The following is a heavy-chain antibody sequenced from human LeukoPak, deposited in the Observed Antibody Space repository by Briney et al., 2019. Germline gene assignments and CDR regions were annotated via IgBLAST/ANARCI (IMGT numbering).Heavy chain of an antibody. CDR3: ARDAEGGDFDY. CDR1: GYTFTSYY. CDR2: INPGGGST. D-gene: IGHD1-26*01. J-gene: IGHJ4*02. V-gene: IGHV1-46*01. Sequence: ASVKVSCKASGYTFTSYYMHWVRQAPGQGLEWMGIINPGGGSTSYAQKFQGRVTMTRDMSTSTVYMELSSLRSEDTAVYYCARDAEGGDFDYWGQGTLVTVSS.